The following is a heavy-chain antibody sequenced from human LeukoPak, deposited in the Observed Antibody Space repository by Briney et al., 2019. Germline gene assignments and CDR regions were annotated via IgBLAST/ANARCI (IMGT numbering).Heavy chain of an antibody. Sequence: GGSLRLLCAAPGFTFSSYALSWGRRAPGEGLEWVSAISGSGGSTYYADSVKGRFTISRDNSKNTLYLQMNSLRAEDTAVYYCAKDRRYGSGWSRDDYWGQGTLVTVSS. CDR3: AKDRRYGSGWSRDDY. CDR2: ISGSGGST. J-gene: IGHJ4*02. CDR1: GFTFSSYA. D-gene: IGHD6-19*01. V-gene: IGHV3-23*01.